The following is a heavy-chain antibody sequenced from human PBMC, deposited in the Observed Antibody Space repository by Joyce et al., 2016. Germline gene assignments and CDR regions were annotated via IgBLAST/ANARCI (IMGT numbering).Heavy chain of an antibody. CDR2: IYSIGTT. Sequence: EVQLVESGGGLIQPGGSLRLSCAASGFTVYNNYMAWVRQAPGKGLEWVSIIYSIGTTYYVDSVKGRFTISRDKSKNTLYLQMNSLRADDTGVYYCARGPSGTATIQGGQGTLVTVSS. CDR1: GFTVYNNY. D-gene: IGHD3-10*01. CDR3: ARGPSGTATIQ. J-gene: IGHJ4*02. V-gene: IGHV3-53*01.